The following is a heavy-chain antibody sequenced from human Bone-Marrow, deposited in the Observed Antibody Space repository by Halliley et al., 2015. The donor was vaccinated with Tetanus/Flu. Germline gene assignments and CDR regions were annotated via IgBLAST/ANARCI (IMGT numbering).Heavy chain of an antibody. CDR1: GVSITNGDFS. D-gene: IGHD2-21*01. V-gene: IGHV4-30-2*01. Sequence: TLSLTCTVSGVSITNGDFSWTWIRQTPGKGLEWVGYIYHSGTTYYNPSLKSRVSMSIDRSKNQFSLELTSVSAADTAVYHCARVDIATRYFDLWGRGTLVSVSS. J-gene: IGHJ2*01. CDR3: ARVDIATRYFDL. CDR2: IYHSGTT.